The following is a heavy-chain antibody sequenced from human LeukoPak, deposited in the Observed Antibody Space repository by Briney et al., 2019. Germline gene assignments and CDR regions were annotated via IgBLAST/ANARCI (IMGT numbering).Heavy chain of an antibody. CDR3: AREGAGYGWFDP. V-gene: IGHV4-34*01. Sequence: SETLSLTCAVYGGSFSGYYWSWIRQPPGKGLEWIGEINHSGSTNYNPSLKSRVTMSVDTSKNQFSLKLSSVTAADTAVFYCAREGAGYGWFDPWGQGTLVTVSS. D-gene: IGHD5-18*01. CDR1: GGSFSGYY. CDR2: INHSGST. J-gene: IGHJ5*02.